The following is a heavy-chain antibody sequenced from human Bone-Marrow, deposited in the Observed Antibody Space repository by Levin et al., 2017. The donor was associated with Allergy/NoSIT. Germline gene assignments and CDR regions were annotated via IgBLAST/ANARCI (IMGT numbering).Heavy chain of an antibody. CDR1: GSSFTNYW. V-gene: IGHV5-51*01. CDR2: IYPGDSDT. D-gene: IGHD2-15*01. J-gene: IGHJ4*02. Sequence: PGGSLRLSCKGSGSSFTNYWIGWVRQMPGKGLEWMGIIYPGDSDTRYSPSFQGQVTISADKSISTAYLQWSSLKASDTAMYYCARAGPYCSGGSCYFVYWGQGTLVTVSS. CDR3: ARAGPYCSGGSCYFVY.